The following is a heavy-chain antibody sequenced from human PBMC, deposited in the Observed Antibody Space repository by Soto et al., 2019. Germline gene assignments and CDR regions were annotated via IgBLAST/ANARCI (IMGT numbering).Heavy chain of an antibody. D-gene: IGHD6-13*01. CDR2: IWYDGNNK. CDR3: ARDLYPRIAAGVPDY. J-gene: IGHJ4*02. Sequence: QVQLVESGGGVVQPGRSLRLSCAASGFTFSSYGMHWVRQAPGKGLEWVAVIWYDGNNKYYADSVMGRFTISRDNYKNTLYLQMNSLRGEDTAVYYFARDLYPRIAAGVPDYWCQGTLVTVSS. CDR1: GFTFSSYG. V-gene: IGHV3-33*01.